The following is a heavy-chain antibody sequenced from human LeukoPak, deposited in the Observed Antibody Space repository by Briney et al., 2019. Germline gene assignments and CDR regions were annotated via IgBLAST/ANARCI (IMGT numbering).Heavy chain of an antibody. CDR3: ARRVIRGVMRDAFDI. CDR1: GGSFSGYY. CDR2: INHSGST. D-gene: IGHD3-10*01. Sequence: SETLSLTCAVYGGSFSGYYWSWIRQPPGKGLEWIGEINHSGSTNYNPSLKSRVTISVDTSKNQFSLKLSSVTAADTAVYYCARRVIRGVMRDAFDIWGQGTMVTVSS. J-gene: IGHJ3*02. V-gene: IGHV4-34*01.